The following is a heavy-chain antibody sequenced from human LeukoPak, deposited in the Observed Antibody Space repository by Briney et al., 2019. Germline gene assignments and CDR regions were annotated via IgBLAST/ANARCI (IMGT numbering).Heavy chain of an antibody. CDR1: GFTFSNYE. D-gene: IGHD3-10*01. CDR3: RGRPPPSRGPYDY. J-gene: IGHJ4*02. CDR2: ITSSGGTI. V-gene: IGHV3-48*03. Sequence: PGGSLRLSCAASGFTFSNYEMNWVRQAPGKGLEWVSYITSSGGTIYYAASVKGRFTISRDNAKNSLYLQMNSLRAEHTAVYYCRGRPPPSRGPYDYWGQGTLVTVSS.